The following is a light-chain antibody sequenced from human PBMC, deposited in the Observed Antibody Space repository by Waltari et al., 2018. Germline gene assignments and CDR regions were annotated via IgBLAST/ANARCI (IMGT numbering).Light chain of an antibody. V-gene: IGKV1-39*01. J-gene: IGKJ4*01. CDR3: QQSYSTPS. Sequence: DIQMTQSPSSLSASIGDRVTITCRPRQSISTYLNWYQQKPGKAPKLLIYAASSLQSGVHSRFSGSGSGTHFTLTISSLQPDDFATYYCQQSYSTPSFGGGTKVEIK. CDR1: QSISTY. CDR2: AAS.